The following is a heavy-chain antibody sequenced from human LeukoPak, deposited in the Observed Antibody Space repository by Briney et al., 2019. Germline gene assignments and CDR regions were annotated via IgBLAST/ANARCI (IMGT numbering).Heavy chain of an antibody. CDR1: GFTLSSNY. J-gene: IGHJ4*02. CDR3: ARALVAPPWDFDY. D-gene: IGHD5-12*01. CDR2: IYRGGST. Sequence: GGSLPLFCAASGFTLSSNYMRWVRQAPGRGLDGVSVIYRGGSTYHADPVKGRFSISRDNSKNKLYLQMNSLRAEDTAVYFCARALVAPPWDFDYWGQGTLVTVSS. V-gene: IGHV3-66*01.